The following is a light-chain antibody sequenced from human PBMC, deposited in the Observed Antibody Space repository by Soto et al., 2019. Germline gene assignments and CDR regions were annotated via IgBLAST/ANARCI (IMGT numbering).Light chain of an antibody. CDR1: NSDIGSNS. CDR2: SDY. CDR3: AAWDGSHWV. V-gene: IGLV1-47*02. J-gene: IGLJ3*02. Sequence: QSVLTQPPSASGTLGQRVNISCSGSNSDIGSNSVYWYQKLPGMAPKLLIFSDYKRPSGVPDRFSGSKSGTSASLAISGLRSEDEAVYSCAAWDGSHWVFGGGTKVTVL.